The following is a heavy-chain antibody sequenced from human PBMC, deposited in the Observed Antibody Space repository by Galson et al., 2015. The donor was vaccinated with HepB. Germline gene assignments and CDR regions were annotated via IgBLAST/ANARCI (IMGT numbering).Heavy chain of an antibody. CDR2: ISHDGSNK. CDR3: AKRARGRWLQLPDVAFDI. CDR1: GFTFSSYG. V-gene: IGHV3-30*18. J-gene: IGHJ3*02. Sequence: SLRLSCAASGFTFSSYGMHWVRQAPGKGLEWVAVISHDGSNKYYADSVKGRFTISRDNSKNTLYLQMNSLRAEDTAVYYCAKRARGRWLQLPDVAFDIWGQGTMVTVSS. D-gene: IGHD5-24*01.